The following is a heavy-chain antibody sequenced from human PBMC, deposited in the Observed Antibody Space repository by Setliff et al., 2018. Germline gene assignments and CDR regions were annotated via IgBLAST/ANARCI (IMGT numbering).Heavy chain of an antibody. CDR3: ALEEYTSRWTKRFDP. CDR2: ISGYNGNT. CDR1: GYTFTNFG. J-gene: IGHJ5*02. V-gene: IGHV1-18*01. Sequence: ASVKVSCKTSGYTFTNFGISWVRQAPGQGLEWMGWISGYNGNTNYAQRFQGRVTTTIDTSTNTAYMELRSLRSDDTAVYYRALEEYTSRWTKRFDPWGQGTLVTVSS. D-gene: IGHD6-13*01.